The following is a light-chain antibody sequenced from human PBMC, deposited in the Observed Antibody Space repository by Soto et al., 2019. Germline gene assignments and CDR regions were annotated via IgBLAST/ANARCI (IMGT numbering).Light chain of an antibody. CDR1: SSNIGAGYD. J-gene: IGLJ1*01. V-gene: IGLV1-40*01. CDR2: GNS. Sequence: QPVLTQPPSVSGAPGQRVTTSCTGSSSNIGAGYDVHWYQQLPGTAPKLLIYGNSNRPSGVPDRFSGSKSGTSASLAITGLQAEDEADYYCQSYDSSLSSYVFGTGTKVTVL. CDR3: QSYDSSLSSYV.